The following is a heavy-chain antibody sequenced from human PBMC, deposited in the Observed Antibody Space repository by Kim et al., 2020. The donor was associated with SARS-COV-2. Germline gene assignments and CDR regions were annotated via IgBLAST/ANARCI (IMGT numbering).Heavy chain of an antibody. CDR1: GYSISSGYY. D-gene: IGHD3-22*01. V-gene: IGHV4-38-2*02. J-gene: IGHJ3*02. Sequence: SETLSLTCTVSGYSISSGYYWGWIRQPPGKGLEWIGSIYHSGSTYYNPSLKSRVTISVDTSKNQFSLKLSSVTAADTAVYYCASAHYYDSSGLGAFDIWG. CDR3: ASAHYYDSSGLGAFDI. CDR2: IYHSGST.